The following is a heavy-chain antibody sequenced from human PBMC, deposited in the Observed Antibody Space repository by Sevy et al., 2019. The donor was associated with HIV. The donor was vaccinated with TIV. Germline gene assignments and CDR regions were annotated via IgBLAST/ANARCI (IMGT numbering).Heavy chain of an antibody. CDR3: ARFGRGDMITFGGVIDRPRWFDP. CDR1: GYTFTSYG. CDR2: ISAYNGNT. D-gene: IGHD3-16*02. J-gene: IGHJ5*02. Sequence: ASVKVSCKASGYTFTSYGISWVRQAPGQGLEWMGWISAYNGNTNYAQKLQGRVTMTTDTSTSTAYMELRSLRSDDTAVYYCARFGRGDMITFGGVIDRPRWFDPWGQGTLVTVSS. V-gene: IGHV1-18*01.